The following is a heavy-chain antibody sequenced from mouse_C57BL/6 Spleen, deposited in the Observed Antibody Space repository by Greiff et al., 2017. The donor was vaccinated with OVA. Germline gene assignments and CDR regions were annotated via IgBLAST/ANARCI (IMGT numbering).Heavy chain of an antibody. V-gene: IGHV1-62-2*01. J-gene: IGHJ2*01. CDR1: GYTFTEYT. Sequence: VQLQQSGAELVKPGASVKLSCKASGYTFTEYTIHWVKQRSGQGLEWIGWFYPGSGSIKYNEKFKDKATLTAAKSSSTVYMELRRLTSEDSAVYFCARHEGSLYYYGSSSFDYWGQGTTLTVSS. D-gene: IGHD1-1*01. CDR2: FYPGSGSI. CDR3: ARHEGSLYYYGSSSFDY.